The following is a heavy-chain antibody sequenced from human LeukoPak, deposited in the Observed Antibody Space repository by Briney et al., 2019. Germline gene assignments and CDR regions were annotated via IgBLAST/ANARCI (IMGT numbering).Heavy chain of an antibody. V-gene: IGHV4-38-2*01. J-gene: IGHJ4*02. CDR3: ARLSDLTQFDY. Sequence: PSETLSLTCAVSGYSISSGYYWGWIQQPPGKGLEWIGSIYHSGSTYYNPSLKSRVTISVDTSKNQFSLKLSSVTAADTAVYYCARLSDLTQFDYWGQGTLVTVSS. D-gene: IGHD2/OR15-2a*01. CDR2: IYHSGST. CDR1: GYSISSGYY.